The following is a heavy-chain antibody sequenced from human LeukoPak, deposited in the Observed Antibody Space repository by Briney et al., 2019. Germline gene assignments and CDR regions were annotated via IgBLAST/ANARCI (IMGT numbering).Heavy chain of an antibody. Sequence: GGSLRLSCAASGFAVSSNFMTWVRQAPGKGLEWASLIYGDGSTYYADSVKGRFTISRDNSKNTLYLQMNSLRAEDTAVYYCAREIGGGSYVGHAFDIWGQGTLVTVSS. J-gene: IGHJ3*02. CDR2: IYGDGST. V-gene: IGHV3-66*01. CDR1: GFAVSSNF. CDR3: AREIGGGSYVGHAFDI. D-gene: IGHD1-26*01.